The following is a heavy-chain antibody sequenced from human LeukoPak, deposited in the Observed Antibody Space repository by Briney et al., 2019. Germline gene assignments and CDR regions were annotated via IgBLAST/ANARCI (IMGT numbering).Heavy chain of an antibody. CDR2: IYWNDDK. D-gene: IGHD5-18*01. V-gene: IGHV2-5*01. CDR1: GFSLSTSGVG. CDR3: GHRGSQLRFDY. J-gene: IGHJ4*02. Sequence: SGPTLVKPTQTLTLTCTFSGFSLSTSGVGVGWIRQPPGKALEWLALIYWNDDKRYSPSLKSRLTITKDTSKNQVVLTMTNMDPLDTPRYYFGHRGSQLRFDYGGQGTLVTVSS.